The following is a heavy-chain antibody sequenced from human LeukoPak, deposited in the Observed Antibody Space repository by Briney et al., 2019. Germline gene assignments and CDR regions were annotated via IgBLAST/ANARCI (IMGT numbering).Heavy chain of an antibody. V-gene: IGHV3-9*01. CDR1: GFTFDDYA. D-gene: IGHD4-17*01. CDR3: ATAVTTIGLDY. CDR2: ISWNSGSI. Sequence: GGSLRLSCAASGFTFDDYAMHWVRQAPGKGLEWVSGISWNSGSIGYADSVKGRFTISRDNAKDPLYLQMNSLRAEDTALYYCATAVTTIGLDYWGQGTLVTVSS. J-gene: IGHJ4*02.